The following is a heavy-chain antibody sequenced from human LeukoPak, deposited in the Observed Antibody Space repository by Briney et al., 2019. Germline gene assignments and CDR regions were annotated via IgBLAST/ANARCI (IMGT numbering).Heavy chain of an antibody. CDR2: MNPNSGNT. D-gene: IGHD1-1*01. CDR1: GYTFTSSD. J-gene: IGHJ6*03. V-gene: IGHV1-8*01. Sequence: GASVKVSCKASGYTFTSSDINWVRQATGQGLEWMGWMNPNSGNTGYAQKFQGRVTMTRDISTSTAYMELTNLRSGDTATYYCARLSKAYNWDEHYYYYFLNGWGKGTTVIVSS. CDR3: ARLSKAYNWDEHYYYYFLNG.